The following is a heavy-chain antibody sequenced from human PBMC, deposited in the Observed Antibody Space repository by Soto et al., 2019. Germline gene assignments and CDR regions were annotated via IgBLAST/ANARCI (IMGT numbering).Heavy chain of an antibody. CDR2: ISDGGRS. D-gene: IGHD2-2*01. CDR3: AGYCSSSTCPEDHYTELDV. Sequence: SETLFLTRNVSGGSIYTYYRPWIRQSPGKGLEWVGYISDGGRSNYNPSLKSRVTISVDASKKPVSLKLSSVSAADTARYFCAGYCSSSTCPEDHYTELDVWGQGTTVTAS. J-gene: IGHJ6*02. CDR1: GGSIYTYY. V-gene: IGHV4-59*01.